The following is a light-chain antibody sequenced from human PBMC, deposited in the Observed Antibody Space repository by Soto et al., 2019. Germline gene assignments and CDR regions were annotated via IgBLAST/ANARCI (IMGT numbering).Light chain of an antibody. J-gene: IGKJ4*01. CDR2: DAS. CDR1: QSVSSY. CDR3: QQRSNWPPGLLT. V-gene: IGKV3-11*01. Sequence: EIVLTQSPATLSLSPGERATLSCRASQSVSSYLAWYQQKPGQAPRLLIYDASNRATGIPARFSGSGSGTDFTLTISSLEPEDFAVYYCQQRSNWPPGLLTFGGGTKVEI.